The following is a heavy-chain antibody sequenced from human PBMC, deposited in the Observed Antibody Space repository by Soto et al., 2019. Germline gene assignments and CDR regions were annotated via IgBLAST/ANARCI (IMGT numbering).Heavy chain of an antibody. CDR1: GGSFSGYY. CDR2: INHSGST. J-gene: IGHJ6*02. CDR3: ARGPLLGAYYYYYYGMDV. V-gene: IGHV4-34*01. D-gene: IGHD2-15*01. Sequence: SGTLSLTCAVYGGSFSGYYWSWIRQPPGKGLEWIGEINHSGSTNYNPSLKSRVTISVDTSKNQFSLKLSSVTAADTAVYYCARGPLLGAYYYYYYGMDVWGQGTTVTVSS.